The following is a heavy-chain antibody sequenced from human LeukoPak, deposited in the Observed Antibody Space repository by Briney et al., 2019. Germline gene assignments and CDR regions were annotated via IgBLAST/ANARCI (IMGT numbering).Heavy chain of an antibody. Sequence: SETLSLTCTVSGGSISSYYWSWIRQPPGKGLEWIGYIYYSGSTNYNPSLKSRVTISVDTSKNQFSLKLSSVTAADTAVYYCATRQGYWGQGTLVTVSS. CDR3: ATRQGY. CDR2: IYYSGST. J-gene: IGHJ4*02. CDR1: GGSISSYY. V-gene: IGHV4-59*08.